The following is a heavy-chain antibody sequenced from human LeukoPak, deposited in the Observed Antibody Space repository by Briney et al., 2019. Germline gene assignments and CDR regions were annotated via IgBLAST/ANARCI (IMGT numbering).Heavy chain of an antibody. V-gene: IGHV3-23*01. D-gene: IGHD2-2*01. CDR3: AKGPIYCSSSSCPPDC. CDR2: ISGSGGIT. Sequence: PGGSLRLSCTASGFTFSSYAMTWVRQPPGKGLEWVSGISGSGGITYYADSVKGRFTISRDNSKNTLYLQMNSLRAEDTAVYYCAKGPIYCSSSSCPPDCWGEGTLVTASS. CDR1: GFTFSSYA. J-gene: IGHJ4*02.